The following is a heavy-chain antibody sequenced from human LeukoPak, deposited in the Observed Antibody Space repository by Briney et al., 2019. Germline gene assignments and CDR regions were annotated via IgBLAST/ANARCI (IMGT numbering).Heavy chain of an antibody. CDR1: GYTFTSYG. J-gene: IGHJ6*02. Sequence: ASVKVSCKASGYTFTSYGISWVRQAPGQGLEWMGWISAYNGNTNYAQKLRGRVTMTTDTSTSTAYMELRSLRSDDTAVYYCARGYDSSGYYSVYYYYGMDVWGQGTTVTVSS. CDR3: ARGYDSSGYYSVYYYYGMDV. V-gene: IGHV1-18*01. CDR2: ISAYNGNT. D-gene: IGHD3-22*01.